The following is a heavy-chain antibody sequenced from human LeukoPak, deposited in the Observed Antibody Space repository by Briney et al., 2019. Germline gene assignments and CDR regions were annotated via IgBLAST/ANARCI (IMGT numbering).Heavy chain of an antibody. CDR2: INHSGST. V-gene: IGHV4-34*01. D-gene: IGHD2-21*02. CDR1: GGSFSGYY. J-gene: IGHJ4*02. Sequence: SETLSLTCAVYGGSFSGYYWSWIRQPPGKGLEWIGEINHSGSTNYNPSLKSRVPISVDTSKNQFSLKLSSVTAADTAVYYCARVSRTHIVVVTAIDYWGQGTLVTVSS. CDR3: ARVSRTHIVVVTAIDY.